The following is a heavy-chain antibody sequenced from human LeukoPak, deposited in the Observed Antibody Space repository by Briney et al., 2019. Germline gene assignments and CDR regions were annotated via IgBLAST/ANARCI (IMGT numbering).Heavy chain of an antibody. CDR1: GFTFSTYG. Sequence: GGSLRLSCEASGFTFSTYGMDWVRQASGEGLEWVAFIRYDGSNQYYADSVKGRFTISRDNSKNTLYLQMNSLRTEDTAVYYCAKDFTGSSWPYYMDVWGKGTTVTVSS. J-gene: IGHJ6*03. D-gene: IGHD6-13*01. CDR2: IRYDGSNQ. CDR3: AKDFTGSSWPYYMDV. V-gene: IGHV3-30*02.